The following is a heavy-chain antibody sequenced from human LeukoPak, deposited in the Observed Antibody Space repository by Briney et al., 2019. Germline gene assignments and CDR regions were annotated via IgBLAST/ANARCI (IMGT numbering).Heavy chain of an antibody. CDR2: IYYSGST. D-gene: IGHD5-18*01. Sequence: KPSETLSLTCTVSGGSISSSSYYWGWIPQPPGQGLVWIGSIYYSGSTYYNPSLKSRVTISVDTSKNQFSLKLSSVTAADTAVYYCARRRYGNLRWFDPWGQGTLVTVSS. V-gene: IGHV4-39*01. J-gene: IGHJ5*02. CDR3: ARRRYGNLRWFDP. CDR1: GGSISSSSYY.